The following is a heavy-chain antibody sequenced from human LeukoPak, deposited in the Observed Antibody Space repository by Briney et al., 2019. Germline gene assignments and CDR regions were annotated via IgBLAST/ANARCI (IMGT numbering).Heavy chain of an antibody. V-gene: IGHV1-69*13. J-gene: IGHJ4*02. D-gene: IGHD5-12*01. CDR1: GGTFSSYP. CDR3: ARNSRVASTSGLNY. CDR2: ITPIFGEA. Sequence: SVKISFKVSGGTFSSYPISWVRQAPGQGLEWMGEITPIFGEAQNAEKFQGRVTITADEPTSTVYMELTSLRLDDTAMYYCARNSRVASTSGLNYWGQGTLVTVSS.